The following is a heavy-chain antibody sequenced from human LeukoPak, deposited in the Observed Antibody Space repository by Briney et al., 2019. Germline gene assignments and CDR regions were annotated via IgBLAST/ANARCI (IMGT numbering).Heavy chain of an antibody. CDR3: ARITMIVVVNAFDI. CDR1: GFTFSSYG. V-gene: IGHV3-30*02. J-gene: IGHJ3*02. D-gene: IGHD3-22*01. Sequence: GGSLRLSCAASGFTFSSYGMHWVRQAPGKGLEWVAYIRYDGSNKYYADSVKGRFTISRDNSKNTLCLQMNSLRAEDTAVYYCARITMIVVVNAFDIWGQGTMVTVSS. CDR2: IRYDGSNK.